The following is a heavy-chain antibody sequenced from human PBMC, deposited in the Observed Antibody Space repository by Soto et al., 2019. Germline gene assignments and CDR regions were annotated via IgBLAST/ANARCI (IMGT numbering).Heavy chain of an antibody. CDR1: GFRFTNSW. Sequence: EVQLVESGGGLVQPGGSLRLSCAASGFRFTNSWMSWVRQAPGKGLEWVAHRNQDGSQKYYVDSVKGRFPISRDNAKGSLYLQMNSLRAEETAVYYCATWADAVAEDKFQHWGQGTLVSVSS. CDR2: RNQDGSQK. J-gene: IGHJ1*01. CDR3: ATWADAVAEDKFQH. V-gene: IGHV3-7*01.